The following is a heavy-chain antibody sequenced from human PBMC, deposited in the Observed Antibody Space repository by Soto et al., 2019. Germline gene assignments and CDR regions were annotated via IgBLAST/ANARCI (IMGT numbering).Heavy chain of an antibody. CDR1: GFTFSSYA. J-gene: IGHJ4*02. V-gene: IGHV3-23*01. D-gene: IGHD6-19*01. CDR3: ASPVAVSGIFDSDY. CDR2: ISGSGSYT. Sequence: EVQLLESGGGLVQPGGSLRLSCAASGFTFSSYAMSWVRQAPGKGLEWVSTISGSGSYTFFSDSVKGRFTISRDNSNNTLYLQMNSLRVEDTAVYYCASPVAVSGIFDSDYWGLGILVTVSS.